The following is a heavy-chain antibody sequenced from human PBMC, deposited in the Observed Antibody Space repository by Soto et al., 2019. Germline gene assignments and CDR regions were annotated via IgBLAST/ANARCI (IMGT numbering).Heavy chain of an antibody. CDR1: GASISGSYYY. V-gene: IGHV4-39*01. D-gene: IGHD1-20*01. Sequence: SETLSLTCAVSGASISGSYYYWAWLRQSPGKGPELIGSVFYTGFTSYNPSLESRVSVSVDTSKSQFSLKLSAVTAADTAVYYCATSQKGYNWNYFDHWGQGALVTVSS. CDR3: ATSQKGYNWNYFDH. CDR2: VFYTGFT. J-gene: IGHJ4*02.